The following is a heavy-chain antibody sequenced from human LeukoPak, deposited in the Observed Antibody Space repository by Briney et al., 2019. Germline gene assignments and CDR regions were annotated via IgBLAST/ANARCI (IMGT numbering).Heavy chain of an antibody. CDR2: INDSGTI. CDR3: ARRWNYGRNYYIDV. V-gene: IGHV4-34*01. Sequence: SETLSLTCAVHDGSFSHYYWSWIGQPPGKGLEWIGEINDSGTINYNPSLLSRVTVSMDTSKNHFSLRLTSVTATDTAVYYCARRWNYGRNYYIDVWGNGATVSVSS. CDR1: DGSFSHYY. J-gene: IGHJ6*03. D-gene: IGHD1-7*01.